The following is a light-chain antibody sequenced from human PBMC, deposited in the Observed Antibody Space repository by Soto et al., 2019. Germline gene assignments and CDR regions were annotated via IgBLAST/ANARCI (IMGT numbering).Light chain of an antibody. Sequence: EIVLTQSPATLSLSPGERATLSCRASQSVSSSLAWYQQKPGQAPRLLIYDASNRATDIPARFSGSGSGTDFTLTISSLELEDFAVYFCQQRSNWPRTFGPGTKVDIK. J-gene: IGKJ3*01. CDR1: QSVSSS. CDR3: QQRSNWPRT. CDR2: DAS. V-gene: IGKV3-11*01.